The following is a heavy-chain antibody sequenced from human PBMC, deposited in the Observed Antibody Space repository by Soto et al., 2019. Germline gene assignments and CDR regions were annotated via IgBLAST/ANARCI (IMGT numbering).Heavy chain of an antibody. CDR3: ASGRPFDS. CDR2: INSDGSTT. V-gene: IGHV3-74*01. Sequence: EVQLVESGGGLVQPGGSLRLSCAASGFLFSSYWMHWVRQAPGRGLVWVSRINSDGSTTDYADSVKGRFTISRDNAKNTRFLQMNILRVEDTAVYFCASGRPFDSWGKGTLVTVSS. CDR1: GFLFSSYW. J-gene: IGHJ4*02.